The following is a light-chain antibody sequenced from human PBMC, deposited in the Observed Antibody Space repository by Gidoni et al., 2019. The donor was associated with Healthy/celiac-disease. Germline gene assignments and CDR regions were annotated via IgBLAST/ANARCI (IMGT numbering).Light chain of an antibody. CDR3: QQLNSYPSIG. V-gene: IGKV1-9*01. CDR1: QGMSSN. CDR2: AES. Sequence: DIQLTQSQSFLSASVGDRVTITCRPSQGMSSNLAWYQQKPGTAPKLLIYAESTLQRGVPTRFSGSGTGTGFNLTISSLQPEDFATEYCQQLNSYPSIGFXXXTRLEIK. J-gene: IGKJ5*01.